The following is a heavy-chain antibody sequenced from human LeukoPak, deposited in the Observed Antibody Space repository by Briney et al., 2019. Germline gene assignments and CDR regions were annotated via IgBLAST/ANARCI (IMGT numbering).Heavy chain of an antibody. D-gene: IGHD3-3*01. CDR1: GFTFSSYA. V-gene: IGHV3-23*01. CDR2: ISGSGGST. Sequence: GGSLRLSCAASGFTFSSYAMSWVRQAPGEGLEWVSAISGSGGSTYYADSVKGRFTISRDNSKNTLYLQMNSLRAEDTAVYYCAKDRDDFWSGYPSPWGQGTLVTVSS. J-gene: IGHJ5*02. CDR3: AKDRDDFWSGYPSP.